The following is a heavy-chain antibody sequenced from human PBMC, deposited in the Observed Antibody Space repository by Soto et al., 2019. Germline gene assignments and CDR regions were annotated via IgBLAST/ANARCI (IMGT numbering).Heavy chain of an antibody. Sequence: EVQLLESGGGLVQPGGSLRLSCAASGFTFTTYAMTWVRQAPGKGLEWVSAINSAGTTYYADSVKGRFTISRDNAKNTLYLQMNGLRAEDTAVYYCAKDWYADYWGQGTLVSVSS. D-gene: IGHD2-2*01. J-gene: IGHJ4*02. CDR1: GFTFTTYA. CDR2: INSAGTT. CDR3: AKDWYADY. V-gene: IGHV3-23*01.